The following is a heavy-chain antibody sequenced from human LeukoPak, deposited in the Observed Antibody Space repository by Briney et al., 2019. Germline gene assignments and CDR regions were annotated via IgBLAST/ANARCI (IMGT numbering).Heavy chain of an antibody. Sequence: ASVKVSCKASGCTFTSYGISWVRQAPGQGLEWMGWISAYNGNTNYAQKLQGRVTMTTDTSTSTAYMELRSLRSDDTAVYYCARLSTYYYGSGTYFDYWGQGTLVTVSS. J-gene: IGHJ4*02. D-gene: IGHD3-10*01. CDR3: ARLSTYYYGSGTYFDY. CDR2: ISAYNGNT. CDR1: GCTFTSYG. V-gene: IGHV1-18*04.